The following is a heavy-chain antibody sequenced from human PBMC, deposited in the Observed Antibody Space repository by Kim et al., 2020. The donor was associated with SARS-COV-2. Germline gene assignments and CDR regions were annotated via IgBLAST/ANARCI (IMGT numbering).Heavy chain of an antibody. D-gene: IGHD1-7*01. CDR2: IWSDGSNK. J-gene: IGHJ3*02. CDR1: GVSFSSYG. CDR3: ARDGVRGTVDAFDI. V-gene: IGHV3-33*01. Sequence: GGSLRLSCAASGVSFSSYGMHWVRQAPGKGLEWVAVIWSDGSNKNYADSVKGRFTISRDNSKNTLYLQANSLRADDTAVYYCARDGVRGTVDAFDIWGQGTMVTVFS.